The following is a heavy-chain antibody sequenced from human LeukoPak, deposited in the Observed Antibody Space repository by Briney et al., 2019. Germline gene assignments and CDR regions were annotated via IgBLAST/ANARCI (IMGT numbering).Heavy chain of an antibody. CDR3: ARSRSMVYLDY. Sequence: KCGESLQISCKGSGYNFTTYWIAWVRQGPGKGLEWSGNSYPGESERRYSPSFQGKVTISAESSISTVYPQWSSLKASDTAIYYCARSRSMVYLDYWGQGTVVSVSS. D-gene: IGHD2-8*01. V-gene: IGHV5-51*01. J-gene: IGHJ4*02. CDR1: GYNFTTYW. CDR2: SYPGESER.